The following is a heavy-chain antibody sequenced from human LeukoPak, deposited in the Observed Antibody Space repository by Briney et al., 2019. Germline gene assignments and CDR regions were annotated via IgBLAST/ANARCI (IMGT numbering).Heavy chain of an antibody. D-gene: IGHD5-24*01. Sequence: GASVKVSCKASGYTFTSYGISWVRQAPGQGLEWMGWISAYNGNTNYAQKLQGRVTMTTDTSTSTAYMELGSLRSDDTAVYYCARHRRDGYRDPGYYFDYWGQGTLVTVSS. CDR3: ARHRRDGYRDPGYYFDY. J-gene: IGHJ4*02. CDR2: ISAYNGNT. V-gene: IGHV1-18*01. CDR1: GYTFTSYG.